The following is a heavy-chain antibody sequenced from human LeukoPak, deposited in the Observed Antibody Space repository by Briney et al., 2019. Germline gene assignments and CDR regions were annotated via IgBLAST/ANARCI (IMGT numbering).Heavy chain of an antibody. J-gene: IGHJ4*02. Sequence: GGSLRLPCAASGFTFSSYAMHWVRQAPGKGLEWVAVISFDGSNKYYADSVKGRFTISRDNSKNTLYLQMNSLRAEDTAVYYCARGGAVAVLYYFDYWGQGTLVTVSS. D-gene: IGHD6-19*01. V-gene: IGHV3-30-3*01. CDR1: GFTFSSYA. CDR3: ARGGAVAVLYYFDY. CDR2: ISFDGSNK.